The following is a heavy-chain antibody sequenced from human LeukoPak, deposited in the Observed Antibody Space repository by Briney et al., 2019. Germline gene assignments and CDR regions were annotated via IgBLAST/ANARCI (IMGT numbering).Heavy chain of an antibody. D-gene: IGHD4-17*01. CDR1: GFSFSDYY. CDR3: ARAGDYRFEY. V-gene: IGHV3-11*01. CDR2: ISGGGDTI. J-gene: IGHJ4*02. Sequence: GGSLRLSCAASGFSFSDYYMSWIRQAPGKGLEWVSYISGGGDTIYYADSVRGRFTISRDNAKNSLYLLMNSLTAEDTAVYYCARAGDYRFEYWGQGALVTVSS.